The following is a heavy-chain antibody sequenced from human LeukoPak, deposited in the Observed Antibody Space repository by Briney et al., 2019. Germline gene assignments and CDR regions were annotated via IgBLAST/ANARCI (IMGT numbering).Heavy chain of an antibody. CDR3: ARDHPLTGTSFDY. D-gene: IGHD1-20*01. Sequence: ASVKVSCKASGYTFTSYYMRWVRQAPGQGLEWMGIINPSGGSTSYAQKFQGRVTMTTDTSTSTAYMELRSLRSDDTAVYYCARDHPLTGTSFDYWGQGTLVTVSS. V-gene: IGHV1-46*01. J-gene: IGHJ4*02. CDR1: GYTFTSYY. CDR2: INPSGGST.